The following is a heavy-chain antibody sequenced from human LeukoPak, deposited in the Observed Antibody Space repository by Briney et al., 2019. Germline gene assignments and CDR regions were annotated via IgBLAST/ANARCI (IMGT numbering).Heavy chain of an antibody. J-gene: IGHJ4*02. D-gene: IGHD5-12*01. CDR3: ARGSRRIVATLDY. Sequence: PSETLSLTCTVSGYSISSGYYWGWIRQPPGKGLEWIGSIYHSGSTYYNPSLKSRVTISVDTSKNQFSLKLSSVTAADTAVYYCARGSRRIVATLDYWGQGTLVTVSS. CDR1: GYSISSGYY. V-gene: IGHV4-38-2*02. CDR2: IYHSGST.